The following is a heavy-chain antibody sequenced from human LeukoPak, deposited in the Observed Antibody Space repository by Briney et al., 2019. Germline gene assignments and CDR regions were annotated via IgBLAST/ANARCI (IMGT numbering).Heavy chain of an antibody. Sequence: PGGSLRLSCAASGFTFSIYVISWVRQAPGKGLEWVSYISSSGSNSYHADSVKGRFSISRDNSKNSLYLQMNSLRAEDTAMYFCASGYRSGPICAWGQGTLVTVSS. J-gene: IGHJ4*02. CDR3: ASGYRSGPICA. CDR1: GFTFSIYV. V-gene: IGHV3-48*01. D-gene: IGHD3-16*02. CDR2: ISSSGSNS.